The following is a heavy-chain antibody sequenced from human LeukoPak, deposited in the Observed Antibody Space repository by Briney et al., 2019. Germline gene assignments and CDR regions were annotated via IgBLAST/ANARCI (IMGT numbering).Heavy chain of an antibody. Sequence: SQTLSLTCAVSGGSISSGGYSWSWIRQPPGKGLEWIGYIYYSGSTYYNPSLKSRVTISVDTSKNQFSLKLSSVTAADTAVYYCARGGPAMALDYWGQGTLVTVSS. CDR2: IYYSGST. J-gene: IGHJ4*02. CDR3: ARGGPAMALDY. V-gene: IGHV4-30-4*07. CDR1: GGSISSGGYS. D-gene: IGHD5-18*01.